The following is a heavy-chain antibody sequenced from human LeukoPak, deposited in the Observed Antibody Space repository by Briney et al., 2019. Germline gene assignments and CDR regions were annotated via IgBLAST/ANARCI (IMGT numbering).Heavy chain of an antibody. V-gene: IGHV4-59*01. Sequence: SETLSLTCTVSGGSISSYYWSWIRQPPGKGLEWIGYIYYSGSTNYNPSLKSRVTISVDTSKNQFSLKLSSVTAADTAVYYCARTSGGRWFGELLFDYWGQGTLVTVSS. D-gene: IGHD3-10*01. CDR2: IYYSGST. CDR3: ARTSGGRWFGELLFDY. CDR1: GGSISSYY. J-gene: IGHJ4*02.